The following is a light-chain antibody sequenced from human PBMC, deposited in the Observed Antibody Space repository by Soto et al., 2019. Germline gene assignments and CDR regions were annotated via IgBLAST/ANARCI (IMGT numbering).Light chain of an antibody. CDR1: QTISGNY. J-gene: IGKJ2*02. V-gene: IGKV3D-7*01. CDR2: GAS. CDR3: HQNYDLPWT. Sequence: EIALTQSPASLSFSPGESVTLSCRTSQTISGNYLSWYQRRPGQAPRLLIFGASIRATDIPARFSGSGSGRDFTLAITSLEPEDFAVYYCHQNYDLPWTFGQGTKLEMK.